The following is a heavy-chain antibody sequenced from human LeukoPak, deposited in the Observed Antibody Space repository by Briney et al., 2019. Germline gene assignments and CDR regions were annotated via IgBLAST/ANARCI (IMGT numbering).Heavy chain of an antibody. CDR3: AVYYDFWSGYSPLGNY. D-gene: IGHD3-3*01. CDR1: GYTFTGYY. J-gene: IGHJ4*02. V-gene: IGHV1-2*02. Sequence: ASVKVSCKASGYTFTGYYMHWVRQAPGQGLEWMGWINPNSGGTNYAQKFQVRGTMTRDTSISTAYMELSRLRSEDTAVYYCAVYYDFWSGYSPLGNYWGQGTLVTVSS. CDR2: INPNSGGT.